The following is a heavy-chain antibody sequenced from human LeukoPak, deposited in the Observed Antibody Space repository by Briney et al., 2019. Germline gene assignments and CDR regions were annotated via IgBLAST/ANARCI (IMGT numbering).Heavy chain of an antibody. J-gene: IGHJ3*02. CDR2: IYYSGST. CDR3: ARGGYSSSFDAFDI. CDR1: GGSFSSYY. Sequence: SETLSLTCAVYGGSFSSYYWSWIRQPPGKGLEWIRYIYYSGSTNYNPSLKSRVTISVDTSKNQFSLKLSSVTAADTAVYYCARGGYSSSFDAFDIWGQGTMVTVSS. D-gene: IGHD6-13*01. V-gene: IGHV4-59*01.